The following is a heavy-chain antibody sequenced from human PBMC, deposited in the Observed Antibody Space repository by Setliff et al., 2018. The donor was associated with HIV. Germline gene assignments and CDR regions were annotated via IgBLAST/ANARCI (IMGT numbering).Heavy chain of an antibody. D-gene: IGHD1-26*01. CDR2: IDYSGST. V-gene: IGHV4-39*01. Sequence: PSETLSLTCTVPGGSISSSSYYWGWIRQPPGKGLEWIGSIDYSGSTSYNPSLKSRVTVSVDTPENQFSLKLSSVTAADTAVYYCARTMGVTYFDYWGQGTLVTVPQ. J-gene: IGHJ4*02. CDR3: ARTMGVTYFDY. CDR1: GGSISSSSYY.